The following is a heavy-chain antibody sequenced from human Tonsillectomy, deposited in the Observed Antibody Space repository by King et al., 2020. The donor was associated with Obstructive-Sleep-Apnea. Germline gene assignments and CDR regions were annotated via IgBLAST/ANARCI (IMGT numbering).Heavy chain of an antibody. CDR2: ISYVGVNK. J-gene: IGHJ5*02. CDR1: GFTFSSYS. V-gene: IGHV3-30*04. CDR3: ARGPQMVRGVIGWFDP. Sequence: VQLVESGGGVVQPGRSLRRSCAASGFTFSSYSMHWVFQGPGKGLELGAVISYVGVNKYDHDSVKDRFTSSRDNSTNTRYLQMNSLRAEDTAVYYCARGPQMVRGVIGWFDPWGQGTLVTVSS. D-gene: IGHD3-10*01.